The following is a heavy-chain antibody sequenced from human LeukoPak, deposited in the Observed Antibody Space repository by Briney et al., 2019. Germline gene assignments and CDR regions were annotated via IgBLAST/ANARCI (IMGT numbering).Heavy chain of an antibody. CDR1: GYTLTELS. V-gene: IGHV1-24*01. CDR3: ATGVSLYSSSPNRELDY. CDR2: FDPEDGET. J-gene: IGHJ4*02. D-gene: IGHD6-13*01. Sequence: ASVKVSCKVSGYTLTELSMHWVRQAPGKGLEWMGGFDPEDGETIYAQKFQGRVTMTEDTSTDTAYMELSSLRSEDTAVYYCATGVSLYSSSPNRELDYWGQGTLVTVSS.